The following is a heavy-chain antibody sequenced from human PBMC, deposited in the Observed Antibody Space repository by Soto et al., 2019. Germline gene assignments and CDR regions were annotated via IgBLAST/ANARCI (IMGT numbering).Heavy chain of an antibody. D-gene: IGHD6-19*01. CDR1: GGTFSSYA. Sequence: SVKVSCKASGGTFSSYAISWVRQAPGQGLEWMGGIIPIFGTANYAQKFQGRVTITADESTSTAYMELSSLRSEDTAVYYCARVLFSSGWDYYFDYWGQGTLVTVSS. CDR2: IIPIFGTA. V-gene: IGHV1-69*13. J-gene: IGHJ4*02. CDR3: ARVLFSSGWDYYFDY.